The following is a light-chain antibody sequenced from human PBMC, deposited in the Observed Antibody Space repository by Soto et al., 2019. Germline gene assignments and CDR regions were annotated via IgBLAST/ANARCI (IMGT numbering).Light chain of an antibody. CDR2: WAS. J-gene: IGKJ4*01. CDR3: QQYYRTPLT. Sequence: DIEMTQSPDSLAVSLGERATINCKSSQSVLFTSNNKNYLVWYQQKPGQPPKLLIYWASTRESGVPDRFSGSGSGTNFTLTISSLQAEDVAVYYCQQYYRTPLTFGGGTKVGIK. CDR1: QSVLFTSNNKNY. V-gene: IGKV4-1*01.